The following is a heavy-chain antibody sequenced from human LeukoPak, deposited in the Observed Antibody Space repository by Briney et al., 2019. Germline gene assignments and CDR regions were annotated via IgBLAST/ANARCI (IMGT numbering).Heavy chain of an antibody. CDR2: INPNSGGT. CDR3: ARGGRSSGWYGGFDY. V-gene: IGHV1-2*04. J-gene: IGHJ4*02. CDR1: GYTFTGYY. D-gene: IGHD6-19*01. Sequence: ASVKVSCKASGYTFTGYYMHWVRQAPGQGLEWLGWINPNSGGTNYAQKFQGWVTMTRDTSISTAYMELSRLRSDDRAVYYCARGGRSSGWYGGFDYWGQGTLVTVSS.